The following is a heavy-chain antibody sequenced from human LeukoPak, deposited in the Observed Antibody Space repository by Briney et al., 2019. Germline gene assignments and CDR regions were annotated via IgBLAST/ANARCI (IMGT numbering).Heavy chain of an antibody. CDR2: INHSGST. CDR1: GGSFSGYY. J-gene: IGHJ4*02. V-gene: IGHV4-34*01. Sequence: SETLSLTCAVYGGSFSGYYWSWIRQPPGKGLEWIGEINHSGSTNYNPSLKSRVTISVDTSKNQFSLKLSSVTAADTAVYYCARAPLLSFWSGPIHWGQGTLVTASS. CDR3: ARAPLLSFWSGPIH. D-gene: IGHD3-3*01.